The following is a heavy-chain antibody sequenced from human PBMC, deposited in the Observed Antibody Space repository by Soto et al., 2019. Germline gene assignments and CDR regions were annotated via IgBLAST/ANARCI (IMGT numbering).Heavy chain of an antibody. CDR2: ISAYNGNT. CDR1: GGTFTSYG. D-gene: IGHD2-8*02. CDR3: ARDIPVAYHGARGDYYGMDV. V-gene: IGHV1-18*01. J-gene: IGHJ6*02. Sequence: ASVKVSCKASGGTFTSYGISWVRQAPGQGLEWMGWISAYNGNTNYAQKLQGRVTMTTDTSTSTAYMELRSLRSEDTAVYYCARDIPVAYHGARGDYYGMDVWGQGTTVTVSS.